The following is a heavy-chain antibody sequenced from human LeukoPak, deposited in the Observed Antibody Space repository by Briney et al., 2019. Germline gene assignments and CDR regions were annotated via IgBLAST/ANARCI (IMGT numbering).Heavy chain of an antibody. V-gene: IGHV3-53*01. D-gene: IGHD3-22*01. Sequence: GGSLRLSCAASGFTVSSNYMSWVRQAPGKGLEWVSVIYSGGSTYYADSVKGRFTISGDNSKNTLYLQMNSLRAEDTAVYYCARDYPLSGYDYWGQGTLVTVSS. J-gene: IGHJ4*02. CDR1: GFTVSSNY. CDR3: ARDYPLSGYDY. CDR2: IYSGGST.